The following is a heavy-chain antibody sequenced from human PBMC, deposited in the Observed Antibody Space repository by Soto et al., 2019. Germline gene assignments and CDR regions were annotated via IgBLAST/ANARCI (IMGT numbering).Heavy chain of an antibody. V-gene: IGHV3-9*01. J-gene: IGHJ5*02. CDR1: GFTFDDYA. CDR3: AKDSSRYNWKADGNNWFEP. CDR2: ISWNSGSI. Sequence: EVQLVESGGGSVQPGRSLRLSCAASGFTFDDYAMHWVRQAPGKGLEWVSGISWNSGSIAYADSVKGRFTISRDTAKNXLXXQINSLRAEDTALYYCAKDSSRYNWKADGNNWFEPWGQGTLVTVSS. D-gene: IGHD1-1*01.